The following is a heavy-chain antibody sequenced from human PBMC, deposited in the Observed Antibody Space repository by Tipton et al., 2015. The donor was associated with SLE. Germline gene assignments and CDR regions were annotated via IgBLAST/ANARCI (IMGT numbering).Heavy chain of an antibody. CDR1: GDPITDNF. D-gene: IGHD1-7*01. V-gene: IGHV4-4*07. J-gene: IGHJ3*02. CDR2: MAPSGTT. Sequence: TLSLTCTVSGDPITDNFWSWIRQPAGKGLEWIGRMAPSGTTNYNPSLNSRVALSLDTSKNQFSLRLSSVTAADTAVYYCVRDGKRGTRGDAFDIWGQGTMVTVSS. CDR3: VRDGKRGTRGDAFDI.